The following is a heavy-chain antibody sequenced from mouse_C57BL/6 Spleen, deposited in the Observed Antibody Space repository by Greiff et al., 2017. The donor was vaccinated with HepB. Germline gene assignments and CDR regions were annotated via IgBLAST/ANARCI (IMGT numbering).Heavy chain of an antibody. J-gene: IGHJ2*01. D-gene: IGHD1-2*01. CDR2: IYPGSGST. Sequence: QVQLQQPGAELVKPGASVKMSCKASGYTFTSYWITWVKQRPGQGLEWIGDIYPGSGSTNYNEKFKSKATLTVDTSSSTAYMQLSSLTSADSAVYYCAREDTTAYYFDYWGQGTTLTVSS. V-gene: IGHV1-55*01. CDR3: AREDTTAYYFDY. CDR1: GYTFTSYW.